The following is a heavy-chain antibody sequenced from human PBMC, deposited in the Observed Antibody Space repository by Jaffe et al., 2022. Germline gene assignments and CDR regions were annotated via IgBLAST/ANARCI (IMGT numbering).Heavy chain of an antibody. CDR3: AAGVSPWAVPGVGY. CDR1: GLTFRNYA. Sequence: EVQLLESGGGLVQPGGSLRLSCAASGLTFRNYAMSWVRQAPGKGLEWVSSIGGNGVSTNYADGVKGRFTISRDNSKSTLYMQMNSLRAEDTAVYYCAAGVSPWAVPGVGYWGQGTLVTVSS. CDR2: IGGNGVST. D-gene: IGHD3-10*01. V-gene: IGHV3-23*01. J-gene: IGHJ4*02.